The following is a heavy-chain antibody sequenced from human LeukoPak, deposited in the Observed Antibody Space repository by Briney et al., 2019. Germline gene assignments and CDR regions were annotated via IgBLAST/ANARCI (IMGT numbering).Heavy chain of an antibody. CDR1: GGSFSGYY. V-gene: IGHV4-34*01. D-gene: IGHD3-16*02. CDR3: ARVTGDYVWGSYRSGPSDY. J-gene: IGHJ4*02. Sequence: SEILSLTCAVYGGSFSGYYWSWIRQPPGKGLEWIGEINHSGSTNYNPSLKSRVTVSVDTSKNQFSLRLNSVTAADTAVYYCARVTGDYVWGSYRSGPSDYWGQGTRVTVSS. CDR2: INHSGST.